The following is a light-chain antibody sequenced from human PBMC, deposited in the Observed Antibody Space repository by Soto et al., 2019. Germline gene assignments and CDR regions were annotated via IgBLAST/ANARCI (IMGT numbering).Light chain of an antibody. CDR2: EVS. CDR3: SSYTSSSTLV. J-gene: IGLJ3*02. Sequence: QSALTQPASVSGSPGQSITISCTGTSSDVGGYKYVSWYQQEPGKAPKLMIYEVSNRPSGVSNRFSGSKPGNTASLTISGLQAEDEADYYCSSYTSSSTLVFGGGTKLTVL. CDR1: SSDVGGYKY. V-gene: IGLV2-14*01.